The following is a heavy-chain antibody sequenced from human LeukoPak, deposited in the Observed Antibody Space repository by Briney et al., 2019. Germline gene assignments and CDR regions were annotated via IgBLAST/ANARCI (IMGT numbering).Heavy chain of an antibody. Sequence: ASVKVSCKASGYTFTGYYIHWVRQAPGQGLEWLGWINPNSGGTNYAQKFQGRVTMTRDTSISTAYMELSRLRSDDTAVYYCARDTEGATPLGYWGQGTLVTVSS. CDR1: GYTFTGYY. CDR2: INPNSGGT. D-gene: IGHD1-26*01. V-gene: IGHV1-2*02. J-gene: IGHJ4*02. CDR3: ARDTEGATPLGY.